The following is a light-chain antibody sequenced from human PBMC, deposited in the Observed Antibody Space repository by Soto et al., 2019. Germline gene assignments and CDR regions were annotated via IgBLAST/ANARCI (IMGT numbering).Light chain of an antibody. CDR2: GAS. J-gene: IGKJ4*01. CDR3: QQYGSSRV. V-gene: IGKV3-20*01. CDR1: QSVSSSY. Sequence: EIVLTQSPGTLSLSPGERATLSCRASQSVSSSYLVWYQQKPGQAPRLLIYGASSRATGIPDRFSGSGSGTDFTLTISRLELEDFAVYYCQQYGSSRVFGGGTKVEIK.